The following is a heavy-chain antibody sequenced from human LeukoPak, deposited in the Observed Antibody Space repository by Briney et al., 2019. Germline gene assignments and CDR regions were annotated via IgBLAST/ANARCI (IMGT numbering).Heavy chain of an antibody. CDR3: ASQYYYGSSFDP. D-gene: IGHD3-10*01. Sequence: PGGSLRLSCAASGFTFSSYAMSWVRQAPGKGLEWVSAISGSGGSTYYADSVKGRFTISRDNAKNSLYLQMNSLRAEDTAVYYCASQYYYGSSFDPWGQGTLVTVSS. V-gene: IGHV3-23*01. CDR2: ISGSGGST. CDR1: GFTFSSYA. J-gene: IGHJ5*02.